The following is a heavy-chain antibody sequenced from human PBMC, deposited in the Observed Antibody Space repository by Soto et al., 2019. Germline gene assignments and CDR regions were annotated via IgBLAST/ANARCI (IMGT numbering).Heavy chain of an antibody. J-gene: IGHJ3*02. CDR1: GFTFYIYG. Sequence: PAWSLRLSCAASGFTFYIYGMHWVRQAPGKGLVCVSLIRGDGINTRYADSVKGRFTISRDNAKNTLFLQMNSLTAEDTAVYYCATLYGPFDIWGQGTLVTVSS. V-gene: IGHV3-74*01. CDR2: IRGDGINT. D-gene: IGHD3-16*01. CDR3: ATLYGPFDI.